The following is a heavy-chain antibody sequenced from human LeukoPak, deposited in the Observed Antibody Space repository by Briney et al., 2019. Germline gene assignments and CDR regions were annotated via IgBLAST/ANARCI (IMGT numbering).Heavy chain of an antibody. D-gene: IGHD3-3*01. J-gene: IGHJ6*02. Sequence: GGSLRLSCTASGCTFGDYAMSWVRQAPGKGLEWVGFIRSKAYGGTTEYAASVKGRFTISRDDSKSIAYLQMNSLKTEDTAVYYCTTDYDFWSGYYGYYYYGMDVWGQGTTVTVSS. CDR2: IRSKAYGGTT. V-gene: IGHV3-49*04. CDR1: GCTFGDYA. CDR3: TTDYDFWSGYYGYYYYGMDV.